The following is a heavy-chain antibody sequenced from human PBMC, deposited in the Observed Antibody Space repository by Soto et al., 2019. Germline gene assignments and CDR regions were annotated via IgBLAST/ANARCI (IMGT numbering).Heavy chain of an antibody. J-gene: IGHJ6*02. CDR3: ARAYYYGSGSYSSQRYYGMDV. D-gene: IGHD3-10*01. CDR1: GYSFTSYW. V-gene: IGHV5-10-1*01. CDR2: IDPSDSYT. Sequence: PGESLKISCKGSGYSFTSYWISWVRQMPGKGLEWMGRIDPSDSYTNYSPSFQGHVTISADKSISTAYLQWSSLKASDTAMYYCARAYYYGSGSYSSQRYYGMDVWGQGTTVTVSS.